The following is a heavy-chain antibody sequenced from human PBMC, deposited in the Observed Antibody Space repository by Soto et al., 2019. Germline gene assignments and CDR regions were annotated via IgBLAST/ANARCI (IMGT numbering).Heavy chain of an antibody. CDR1: GFTFSTYW. Sequence: GGSLRLSCAASGFTFSTYWMYWVRQAPGKGLEWVSRINSDGSVSSHADSVKGRLTISRDNVKNTLYLHMDSLRAEDTAVYYCARGDCVGGTCYSLAGSFYYYMDVWGKGTTVTVSS. D-gene: IGHD2-15*01. CDR2: INSDGSVS. CDR3: ARGDCVGGTCYSLAGSFYYYMDV. V-gene: IGHV3-74*01. J-gene: IGHJ6*03.